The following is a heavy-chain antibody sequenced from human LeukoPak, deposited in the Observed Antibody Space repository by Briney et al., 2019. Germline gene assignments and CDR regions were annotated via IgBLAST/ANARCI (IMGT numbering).Heavy chain of an antibody. D-gene: IGHD2-2*01. V-gene: IGHV5-51*01. Sequence: GESLKISCKGSGYSFTSYWIGWVRQMPGKGLEWMGIIYPGDSDTRYSPSFQGQVTISADKSLSTAYLQWSSLKASDTAMYYCARRAPYCSSTSCYSYWYFDLWGRGTLVTVSS. CDR1: GYSFTSYW. J-gene: IGHJ2*01. CDR2: IYPGDSDT. CDR3: ARRAPYCSSTSCYSYWYFDL.